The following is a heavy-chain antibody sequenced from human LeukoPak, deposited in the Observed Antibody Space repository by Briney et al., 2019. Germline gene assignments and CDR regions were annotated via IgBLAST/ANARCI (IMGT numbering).Heavy chain of an antibody. CDR2: INPNSGGT. Sequence: ASVKVSCKASGYTFTGYYIHWVRQAPGQGLEWMGRINPNSGGTNYAQKLQGRVTMTRDTSISTAYMELSSRRSDDTAVYYCVRYESGGATYDYWGQGTLVTVSS. J-gene: IGHJ4*02. CDR1: GYTFTGYY. V-gene: IGHV1-2*06. D-gene: IGHD2-15*01. CDR3: VRYESGGATYDY.